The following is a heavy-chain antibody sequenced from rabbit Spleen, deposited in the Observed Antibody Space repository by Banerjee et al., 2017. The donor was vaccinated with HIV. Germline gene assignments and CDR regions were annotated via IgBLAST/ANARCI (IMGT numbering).Heavy chain of an antibody. Sequence: QSLEESWGGLVKPGASLTLTCKASGFSFNSGYDMCWVRQAPGKGLEWIACMYAGSSGSTYSATWAKGRFTISKTSSTTVTLQMTSLTAADTATYFCARDVGTSFSTYGMDLWGQGTLVTVS. D-gene: IGHD8-1*01. CDR1: GFSFNSGYD. J-gene: IGHJ6*01. CDR3: ARDVGTSFSTYGMDL. CDR2: MYAGSSGST. V-gene: IGHV1S40*01.